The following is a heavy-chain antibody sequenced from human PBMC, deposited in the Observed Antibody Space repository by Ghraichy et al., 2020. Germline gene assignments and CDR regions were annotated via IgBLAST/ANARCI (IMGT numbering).Heavy chain of an antibody. Sequence: VKVSCKASGYTFTGYYMHWVRQAPGQGLEWMGRINPNSGGASYAQKFQGRVTMTRDTSISTAYMDLSRLKSDDTAIYYCAKGGVYSSGWWFDPWGQGTLVTVSS. CDR3: AKGGVYSSGWWFDP. CDR1: GYTFTGYY. D-gene: IGHD6-19*01. V-gene: IGHV1-2*02. CDR2: INPNSGGA. J-gene: IGHJ5*02.